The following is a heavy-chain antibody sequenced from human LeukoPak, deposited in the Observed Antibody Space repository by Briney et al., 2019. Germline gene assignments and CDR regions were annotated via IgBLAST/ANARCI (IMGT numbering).Heavy chain of an antibody. CDR3: ARLGYYDYWSGYYDPFDY. J-gene: IGHJ4*02. V-gene: IGHV3-7*01. CDR1: GFTFSSYW. Sequence: GGSMRLSCAASGFTFSSYWMSWVSQAPEKGLEWVANIKQDGSEKYYVDSVKGRFTISRDNAKNSLYLQMNSLRAEDTAVYYCARLGYYDYWSGYYDPFDYWGQGTLVTVSS. D-gene: IGHD3-3*01. CDR2: IKQDGSEK.